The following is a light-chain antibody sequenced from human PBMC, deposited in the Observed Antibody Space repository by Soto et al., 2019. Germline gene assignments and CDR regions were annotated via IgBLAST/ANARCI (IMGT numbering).Light chain of an antibody. J-gene: IGLJ1*01. Sequence: QSALTQPASVSGSPGQSIALSCTGTSSDVGGYNYVSWYQQHPGKAPKLMIYDVSSRPSGVSNRFSGSKSGNTASLTISGLQAGDEADYYCSSYTSSTTEVFGTGTKLTVL. V-gene: IGLV2-14*03. CDR1: SSDVGGYNY. CDR2: DVS. CDR3: SSYTSSTTEV.